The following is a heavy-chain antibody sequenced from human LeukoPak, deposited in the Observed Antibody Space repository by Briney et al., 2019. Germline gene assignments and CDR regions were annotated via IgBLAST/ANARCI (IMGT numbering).Heavy chain of an antibody. CDR2: IYYSGST. Sequence: SSETLSLTCTVSGGSIRSSSYYWGWIPQPPGKGLEWIGSIYYSGSTYCNPSLKSRVTISVDRSKNQFSLKVTSVTAAETAVYYCARQAYSSGELDPWGQGTLVTVSS. CDR3: ARQAYSSGELDP. J-gene: IGHJ5*02. V-gene: IGHV4-39*01. D-gene: IGHD6-19*01. CDR1: GGSIRSSSYY.